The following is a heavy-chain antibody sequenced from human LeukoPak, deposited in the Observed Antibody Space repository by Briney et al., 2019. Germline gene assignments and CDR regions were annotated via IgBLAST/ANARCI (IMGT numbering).Heavy chain of an antibody. CDR1: GYTFTSYS. J-gene: IGHJ2*01. CDR3: ARDFPARDWFFDL. Sequence: ASVKVSCKASGYTFTSYSMNWVRQAPGLGLEYMGWINANTGNPTYAQGFTGRFVFSLDTSVSTAYLQISSLKAEDTAVYYCARDFPARDWFFDLWGRGTLVTVSS. V-gene: IGHV7-4-1*02. CDR2: INANTGNP.